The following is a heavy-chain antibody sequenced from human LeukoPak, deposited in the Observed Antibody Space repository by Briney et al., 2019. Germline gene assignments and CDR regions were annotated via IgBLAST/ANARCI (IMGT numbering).Heavy chain of an antibody. CDR2: ISSSSSYI. Sequence: GGSLRLSCAASGFTFSSYSMNWVRQAPGKGLEWVSSISSSSSYIYYADSVKGRFTISRDNAKKSLYLQMNSLRAEDTAVYYCARARRHMIVVYYMDVWGKGTTVTVSS. V-gene: IGHV3-21*01. J-gene: IGHJ6*03. D-gene: IGHD3-22*01. CDR1: GFTFSSYS. CDR3: ARARRHMIVVYYMDV.